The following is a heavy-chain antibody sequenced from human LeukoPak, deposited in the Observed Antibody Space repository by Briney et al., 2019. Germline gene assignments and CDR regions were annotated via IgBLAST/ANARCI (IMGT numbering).Heavy chain of an antibody. CDR3: ARDHPYSSGWHGRVEAFDL. Sequence: ASVKVSCKASGFIFTGYYMHGVRQAPGQGLEWRGGINPNRVGTKYAQKFQGRVTMTRDTSISTAYVELSRLRSDDTAVYYCARDHPYSSGWHGRVEAFDLWGQGTTVTVSS. V-gene: IGHV1-2*02. CDR2: INPNRVGT. J-gene: IGHJ3*01. CDR1: GFIFTGYY. D-gene: IGHD6-19*01.